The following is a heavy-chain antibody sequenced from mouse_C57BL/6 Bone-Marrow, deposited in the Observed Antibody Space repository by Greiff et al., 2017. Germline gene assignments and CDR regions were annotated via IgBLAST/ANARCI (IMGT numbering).Heavy chain of an antibody. CDR1: GFNIKDYY. V-gene: IGHV14-2*01. CDR2: IDPEDGET. CDR3: ARSPYGSTHFDY. Sequence: DVKLQESGAELVKPGASVKLSCTASGFNIKDYYMHWVKQRTEQGLEWIGRIDPEDGETKYAPKFQGKDTITADTSSNTAYLQLSSLTSEDTAVYYCARSPYGSTHFDYWGQGTTLTVSS. J-gene: IGHJ2*01. D-gene: IGHD1-1*01.